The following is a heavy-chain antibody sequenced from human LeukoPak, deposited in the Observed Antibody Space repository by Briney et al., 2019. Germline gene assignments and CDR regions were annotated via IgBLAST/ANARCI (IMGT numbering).Heavy chain of an antibody. CDR1: GGSISSYY. J-gene: IGHJ5*02. D-gene: IGHD6-13*01. Sequence: SETLSLTCTVSGGSISSYYWSWIRQPPGKGLEWIGYIYTSGSTNYNPSLKSRVTISVDTSKNQFSLKLSSVTAADTAVNYCARLASSSWSRVRWFDPWGQGTLVTVSS. CDR3: ARLASSSWSRVRWFDP. CDR2: IYTSGST. V-gene: IGHV4-4*09.